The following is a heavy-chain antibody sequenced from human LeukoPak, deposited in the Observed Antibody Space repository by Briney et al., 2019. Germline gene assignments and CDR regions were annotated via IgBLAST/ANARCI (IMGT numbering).Heavy chain of an antibody. CDR2: INPSGGST. J-gene: IGHJ5*02. CDR3: ARDVQGAYCSSTSCYNWFDP. D-gene: IGHD2-2*01. CDR1: GYTFTSYY. Sequence: ASVKVSCKASGYTFTSYYMHWVRQAPGQGLEWMGIINPSGGSTSYAQKFQGRVTMTTDTSTSTAYMELRSLRFDDTAVYYCARDVQGAYCSSTSCYNWFDPWGQGTLVTVSS. V-gene: IGHV1-46*01.